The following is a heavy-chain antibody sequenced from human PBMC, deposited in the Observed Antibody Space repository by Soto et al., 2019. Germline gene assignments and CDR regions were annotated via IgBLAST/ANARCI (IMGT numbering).Heavy chain of an antibody. Sequence: EVQLVESGGGLVQPGGSLRLSCAASGFTFSSYWIKWVRQTPGKGLEWVANIKGDGSEKYYVDSLKGRFTISRDNAKNSLYLNMNSLRAVDTAVYYCVRGTMAPGLDHWGQGTLVTVSS. CDR3: VRGTMAPGLDH. CDR2: IKGDGSEK. CDR1: GFTFSSYW. J-gene: IGHJ4*02. D-gene: IGHD3-3*01. V-gene: IGHV3-7*01.